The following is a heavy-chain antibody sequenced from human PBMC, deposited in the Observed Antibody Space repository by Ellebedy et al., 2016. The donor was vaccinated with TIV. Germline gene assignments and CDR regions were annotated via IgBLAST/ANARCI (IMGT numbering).Heavy chain of an antibody. J-gene: IGHJ3*02. Sequence: GESLKISCEASGFAVSSYYMNWVRQAPGKGLEWVSVIYVGGTTKYADSVKGRFTISRDNSKNTLYLQMNSLRAADTAVYYCARDHLSGWYGNGFDIWGQGTMVTVSS. CDR2: IYVGGTT. CDR1: GFAVSSYY. D-gene: IGHD6-19*01. CDR3: ARDHLSGWYGNGFDI. V-gene: IGHV3-53*01.